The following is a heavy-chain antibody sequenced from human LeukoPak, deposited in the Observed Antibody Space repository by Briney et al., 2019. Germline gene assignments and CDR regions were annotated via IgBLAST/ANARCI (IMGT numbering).Heavy chain of an antibody. V-gene: IGHV3-20*04. J-gene: IGHJ4*02. CDR1: GFTFEDYG. Sequence: GGSLRLSCAAPGFTFEDYGMSWVRQAPGKGLEWVSGINWNGGSTGYADSVKGRFTISRDNAKNSLYLQMNSLRAEDTAVYYCARGGSSSWYGDYWGQGTLVTVSS. D-gene: IGHD6-13*01. CDR2: INWNGGST. CDR3: ARGGSSSWYGDY.